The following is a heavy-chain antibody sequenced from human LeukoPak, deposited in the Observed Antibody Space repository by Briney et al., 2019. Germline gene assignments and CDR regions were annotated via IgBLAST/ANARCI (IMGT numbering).Heavy chain of an antibody. J-gene: IGHJ4*02. V-gene: IGHV1-24*01. CDR2: FDPEDGET. CDR3: ATRASPQLNLYYFDY. Sequence: ASVKVSCKVSGYTLTELSMHWVRQAPGKGLEWMRGFDPEDGETIYAQKFQGRVTMTEDTFTDTAYMELSSLRSEDTAVYYCATRASPQLNLYYFDYWGQGTLVTVSS. CDR1: GYTLTELS. D-gene: IGHD2-2*01.